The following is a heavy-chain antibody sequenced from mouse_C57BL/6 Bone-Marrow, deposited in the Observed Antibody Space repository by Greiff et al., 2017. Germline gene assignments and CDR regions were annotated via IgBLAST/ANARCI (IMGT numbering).Heavy chain of an antibody. Sequence: VQLQQSGAELVRPGASVKLSCTASGFNIKDAYMHWVKQRPEQGLEWIGWIDPENGDTEYASKFQGKATITADTSSNTAYLQLSSLTSEDTAVYYCTTYAMDYWGQGTSVTVSS. CDR2: IDPENGDT. J-gene: IGHJ4*01. V-gene: IGHV14-4*01. CDR1: GFNIKDAY. CDR3: TTYAMDY.